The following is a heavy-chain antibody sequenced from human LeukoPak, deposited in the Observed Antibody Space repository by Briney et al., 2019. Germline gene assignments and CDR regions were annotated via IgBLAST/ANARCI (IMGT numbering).Heavy chain of an antibody. CDR2: INHSGST. V-gene: IGHV4-34*01. CDR3: ARHRRLSYYGSGSRSPPFDY. CDR1: CGSFSGYY. Sequence: SETLSLTCAVYCGSFSGYYWSWIRQPPGKGLEWIGEINHSGSTNYNPSLKSRVTISVDTSKNQFSLKLSSVTAADTAVYYCARHRRLSYYGSGSRSPPFDYWGQGTLVTVSS. J-gene: IGHJ4*02. D-gene: IGHD3-10*01.